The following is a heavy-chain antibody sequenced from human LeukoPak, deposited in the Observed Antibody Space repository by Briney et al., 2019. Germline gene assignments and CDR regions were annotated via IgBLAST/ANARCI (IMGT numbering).Heavy chain of an antibody. V-gene: IGHV3-48*01. CDR3: ARGGLSIMGY. D-gene: IGHD2/OR15-2a*01. Sequence: PGGSLRLSCAASGFTFITYTMSWVRQAPGKGLEWVSYISSSGSTKYYADSVKGRFTISRDNARNSLYLQMNSLRAEDTAVYFCARGGLSIMGYWGQGTLVTVSS. CDR2: ISSSGSTK. CDR1: GFTFITYT. J-gene: IGHJ4*02.